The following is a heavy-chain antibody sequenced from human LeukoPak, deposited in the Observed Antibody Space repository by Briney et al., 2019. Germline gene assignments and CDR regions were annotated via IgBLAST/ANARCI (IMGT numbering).Heavy chain of an antibody. CDR1: GVTCINYY. CDR3: ARDLDYGEKSEDY. J-gene: IGHJ4*02. V-gene: IGHV1-46*01. CDR2: INLSGGST. Sequence: ASVKVSCKASGVTCINYYMHWVRQAPGQGLEWLGIINLSGGSTHYPQKFQDRVTMTRDTSTSTVYMELSSLRSEDTAVYYCARDLDYGEKSEDYWGQGTLVTVSS. D-gene: IGHD4/OR15-4a*01.